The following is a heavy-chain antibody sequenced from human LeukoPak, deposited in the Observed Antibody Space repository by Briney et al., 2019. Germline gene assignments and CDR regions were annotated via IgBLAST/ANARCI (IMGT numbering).Heavy chain of an antibody. CDR1: GGSISSYY. CDR2: IYTSGST. J-gene: IGHJ3*02. V-gene: IGHV4-4*07. D-gene: IGHD3-16*02. Sequence: SETLSLTCTVSGGSISSYYWSWIRQPAGKGLEWIGRIYTSGSTNYNPSLKSRVTMSVDTSKNQFSLKLSSVTAADTAVYYCASPITFGGVIAGNDAFDIWGQGTTVTVSS. CDR3: ASPITFGGVIAGNDAFDI.